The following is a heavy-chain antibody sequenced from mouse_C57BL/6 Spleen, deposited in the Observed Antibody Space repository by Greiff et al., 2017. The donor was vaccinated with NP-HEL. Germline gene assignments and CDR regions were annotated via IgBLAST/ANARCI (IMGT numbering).Heavy chain of an antibody. CDR1: GYSFTGYY. D-gene: IGHD1-1*01. Sequence: EVQLQESGPELVKPGASVKLSCKASGYSFTGYYMHWVKQSPGHILDWIGYIYPYNGVSSYNQKFKGKATLTVDKSSSTAYMQLRSLTSEDSAVDYCARSYGSRYYAMDYWGQGTSVTVSS. CDR3: ARSYGSRYYAMDY. V-gene: IGHV1-31*01. J-gene: IGHJ4*01. CDR2: IYPYNGVS.